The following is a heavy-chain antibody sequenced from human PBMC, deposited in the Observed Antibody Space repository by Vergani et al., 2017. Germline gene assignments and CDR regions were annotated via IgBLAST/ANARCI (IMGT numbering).Heavy chain of an antibody. CDR3: ASSTADDFWSGYSDHYYYMDV. J-gene: IGHJ6*03. CDR2: IIPILGIA. V-gene: IGHV1-69*02. D-gene: IGHD3-3*01. CDR1: GGTFSSYT. Sequence: QVQLVQSGAEVKKPGASVKVSCKASGGTFSSYTISWVRQAPGQGLEWMGRIIPILGIANYAQKFQGRVTITADKSTSTAYMELSSLRSEDTAVYYCASSTADDFWSGYSDHYYYMDVWGKGTTVTVSS.